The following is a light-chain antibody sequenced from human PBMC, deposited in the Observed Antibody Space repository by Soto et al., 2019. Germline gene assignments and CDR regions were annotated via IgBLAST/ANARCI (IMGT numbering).Light chain of an antibody. CDR2: EVS. CDR1: SSDVGGYNY. J-gene: IGLJ1*01. Sequence: QSALTQPASVSGSPGQSITISCTGTSSDVGGYNYVSWYQQHPGKAPKLMICEVSHRPSGVSNRFSGSKSGNTASLTISGLQAEDEADYYCSSYTSSSTLVFGTGTKLTVL. CDR3: SSYTSSSTLV. V-gene: IGLV2-14*01.